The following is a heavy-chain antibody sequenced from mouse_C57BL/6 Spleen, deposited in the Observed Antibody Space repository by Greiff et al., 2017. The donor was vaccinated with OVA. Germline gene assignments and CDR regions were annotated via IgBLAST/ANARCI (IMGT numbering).Heavy chain of an antibody. Sequence: DVHLVESGPELVKPGASVKISCKASGYSFTGYYMNWVKQSPEKSLEWIGEINPSTGGTTYNQKFKAKATLTVDKSSSTAYMQLKSLTSEDSAVYYCARDWGDYWGQGTTLTVSS. V-gene: IGHV1-42*01. CDR2: INPSTGGT. CDR3: ARDWGDY. CDR1: GYSFTGYY. J-gene: IGHJ2*01. D-gene: IGHD4-1*01.